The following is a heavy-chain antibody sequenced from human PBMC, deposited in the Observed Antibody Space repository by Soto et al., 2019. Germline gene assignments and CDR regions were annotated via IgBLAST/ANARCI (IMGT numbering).Heavy chain of an antibody. J-gene: IGHJ4*02. Sequence: SETLSLTCTVSGGSISSGGYYWSWIRHHPGKGLEWIGYIFYSGSTFYSPSLESRVTISVDMARNQFSLRLSSVTAADTAVYYCARATGTLRSRNCDYWGQGSLVTVSS. D-gene: IGHD1-1*01. CDR2: IFYSGST. V-gene: IGHV4-31*03. CDR1: GGSISSGGYY. CDR3: ARATGTLRSRNCDY.